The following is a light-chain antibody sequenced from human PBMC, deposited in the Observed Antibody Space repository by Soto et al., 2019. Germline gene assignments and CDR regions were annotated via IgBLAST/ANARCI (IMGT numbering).Light chain of an antibody. Sequence: EILLTQSPGTLSLSPGETTTLSCRTSQSVSSSYLAWYQQKPGQAPRLLIYGASSRATGIPDRFSGSGSGTDFTLTISRLEPEDFAVYYCQQYGSSPETFGQGTKVDIK. V-gene: IGKV3-20*01. CDR1: QSVSSSY. CDR2: GAS. CDR3: QQYGSSPET. J-gene: IGKJ1*01.